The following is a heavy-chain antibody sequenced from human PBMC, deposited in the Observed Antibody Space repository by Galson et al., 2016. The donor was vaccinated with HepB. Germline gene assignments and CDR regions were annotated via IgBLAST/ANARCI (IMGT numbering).Heavy chain of an antibody. D-gene: IGHD3-10*01. J-gene: IGHJ4*02. CDR2: ISYDGSTK. Sequence: SLRLSCAASGFTFSSYGMNWVRQAPGKGLEWVADISYDGSTKYYADSVKGRFTISRDKAKNTLNLQMNSLRAEDTAVYYCAKDWGLISFGQLFPPVVYGGQRSLVTVPS. V-gene: IGHV3-30*18. CDR1: GFTFSSYG. CDR3: AKDWGLISFGQLFPPVVY.